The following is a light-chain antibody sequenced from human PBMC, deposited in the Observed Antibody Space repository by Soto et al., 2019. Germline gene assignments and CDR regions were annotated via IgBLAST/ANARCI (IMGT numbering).Light chain of an antibody. CDR1: QSVSSSY. J-gene: IGKJ1*01. CDR2: GAS. V-gene: IGKV3-20*01. CDR3: QQYGSSQWT. Sequence: ESVLTQSPGTLSLSPVERATLSCRASQSVSSSYLAWYQQKPGQAPRLLIYGASSRATGIPDRFSGSGSGTDFTLTISRLEPEDFAVYYCQQYGSSQWTFGQGTKVDIK.